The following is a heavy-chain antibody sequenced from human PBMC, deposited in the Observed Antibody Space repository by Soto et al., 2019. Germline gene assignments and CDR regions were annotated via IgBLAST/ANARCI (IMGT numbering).Heavy chain of an antibody. CDR1: GFTFSSYA. CDR2: ISYGGSNK. D-gene: IGHD3-10*01. V-gene: IGHV3-30-3*01. Sequence: GGSLRLSCAASGFTFSSYAMHWVRQAPGKGLEWVAVISYGGSNKYYADSVKGRFTISRDNSKNTLYLQMNSLRAEDTAVYYCARDSEPNNYGSGSYPDYWGQGTLVTVSS. J-gene: IGHJ4*02. CDR3: ARDSEPNNYGSGSYPDY.